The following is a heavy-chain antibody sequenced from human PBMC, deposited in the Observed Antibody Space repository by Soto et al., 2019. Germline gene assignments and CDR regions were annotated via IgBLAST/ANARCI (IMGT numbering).Heavy chain of an antibody. CDR3: ARDARADSSGSNWFDP. V-gene: IGHV1-69*12. CDR1: GGTFSSYA. CDR2: IIPIFGTA. D-gene: IGHD3-22*01. J-gene: IGHJ5*02. Sequence: QVQLVQCGAEEKNPGSSVKVSCKASGGTFSSYAISWVRQAPGQGLEWMGGIIPIFGTANYAQKFQGRVTITADESTCPAYMELSSLRSEDTAVYYCARDARADSSGSNWFDPWGQGTLVTVSS.